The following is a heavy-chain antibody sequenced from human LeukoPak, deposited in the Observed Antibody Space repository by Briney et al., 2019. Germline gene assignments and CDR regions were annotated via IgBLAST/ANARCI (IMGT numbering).Heavy chain of an antibody. J-gene: IGHJ5*02. CDR2: INTDGSNT. CDR1: GFTFSTYW. D-gene: IGHD4-17*01. V-gene: IGHV3-74*01. CDR3: ARGVNGDSRFDP. Sequence: PGGSLTLSCAASGFTFSTYWMHWVRQVPGKGLVWVSRINTDGSNTRYADSVKGRFTISRDNAKNTLYLQMNSLRAEDTAVYFCARGVNGDSRFDPWGQGTLVTVSS.